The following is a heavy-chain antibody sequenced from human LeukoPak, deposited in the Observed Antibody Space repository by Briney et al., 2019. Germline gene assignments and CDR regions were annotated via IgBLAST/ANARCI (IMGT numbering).Heavy chain of an antibody. Sequence: ASVKVSCKASGYTFIRHWMHWVRQAPGQGLEWMGILNPSSGYTDYAQKFQGRVTLTSDTSTSTVYMELTSLKSEDTAVYYCARDHCTSSGCYEYYYYGVDVWGQGTTVTVSS. J-gene: IGHJ6*02. V-gene: IGHV1-46*01. D-gene: IGHD2-2*01. CDR3: ARDHCTSSGCYEYYYYGVDV. CDR1: GYTFIRHW. CDR2: LNPSSGYT.